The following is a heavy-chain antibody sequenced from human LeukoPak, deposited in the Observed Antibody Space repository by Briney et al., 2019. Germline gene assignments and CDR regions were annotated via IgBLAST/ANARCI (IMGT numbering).Heavy chain of an antibody. Sequence: GGSLRLSCAASGFTSSSYWMSWVRQPPGKGLEWVANIKQDGSEKYYVESVKGRFTISRDNAKNSLYLQMNSLRAEDTAVYYCAKTDSIAASGSWGQGTLVTVSS. CDR2: IKQDGSEK. D-gene: IGHD6-13*01. J-gene: IGHJ4*02. V-gene: IGHV3-7*01. CDR3: AKTDSIAASGS. CDR1: GFTSSSYW.